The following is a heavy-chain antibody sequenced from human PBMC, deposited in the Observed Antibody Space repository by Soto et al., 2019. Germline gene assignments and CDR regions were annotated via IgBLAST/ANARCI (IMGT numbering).Heavy chain of an antibody. J-gene: IGHJ3*02. CDR2: ITWNSGSI. CDR1: GCSFDDYA. CDR3: AKALVVAHDAFDI. D-gene: IGHD5-12*01. Sequence: GGSLRLSCAASGCSFDDYAMHWVRQAPGKGLEWVAVITWNSGSIDYADSVKGRFTISRDNAKNSLYLQMNSLRAEDTAVYYCAKALVVAHDAFDIWGQGTMVTVSS. V-gene: IGHV3-9*01.